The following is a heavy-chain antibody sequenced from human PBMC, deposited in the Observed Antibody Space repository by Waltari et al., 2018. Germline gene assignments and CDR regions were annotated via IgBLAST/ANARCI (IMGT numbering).Heavy chain of an antibody. V-gene: IGHV3-74*01. CDR2: LSRDGSIT. CDR3: LRGADL. D-gene: IGHD3-3*01. CDR1: GVSFITSW. J-gene: IGHJ4*02. Sequence: EVQLVESGGGLVQPGGSLRLSCAASGVSFITSWMHWVRQAPGEGLVGVSRLSRDGSITNYADSVKGRFTISGDSAKNTLYLQMNSLRAEDTAVYYCLRGADLRGQGIPVIVSS.